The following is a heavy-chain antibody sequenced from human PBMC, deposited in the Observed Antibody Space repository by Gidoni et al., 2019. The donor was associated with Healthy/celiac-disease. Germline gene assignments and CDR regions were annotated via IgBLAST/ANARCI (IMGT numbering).Heavy chain of an antibody. V-gene: IGHV4-31*03. CDR1: GGSISSGGYY. CDR3: ERDFHKNPPNDAFDI. Sequence: QVQLQESGPGLVTPSQTLSITCTVSGGSISSGGYYCSWIRQHPGKGLAWIGYIYYSGSTYYNPSLKSRVNISVDTSKNQFSLKLSSVTAADTAVYYCERDFHKNPPNDAFDIWGQGTLVTVSS. J-gene: IGHJ3*02. CDR2: IYYSGST.